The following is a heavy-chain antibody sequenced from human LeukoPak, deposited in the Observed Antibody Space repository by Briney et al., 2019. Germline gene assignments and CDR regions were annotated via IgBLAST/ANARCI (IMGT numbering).Heavy chain of an antibody. CDR3: ARAYGSPNWFDH. CDR2: IKQDGSKK. J-gene: IGHJ5*02. V-gene: IGHV3-7*04. CDR1: GCAFSSSC. D-gene: IGHD6-19*01. Sequence: PGGSLRLSCTASGCAFSSSCMSWVRQAPGKGLEWMATIKQDGSKKYYADSMKGRFTISSDKAKNSLYLQMNSLRAEDTAVYYCARAYGSPNWFDHWGQGTLVTVS.